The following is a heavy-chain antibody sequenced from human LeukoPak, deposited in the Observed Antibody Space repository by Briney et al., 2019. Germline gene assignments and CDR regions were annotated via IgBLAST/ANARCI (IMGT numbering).Heavy chain of an antibody. CDR1: GYTFTSYD. CDR2: MNPNSGNT. J-gene: IGHJ6*03. D-gene: IGHD2-21*02. CDR3: ARSGDSLVYYYYYYMDV. V-gene: IGHV1-8*01. Sequence: ASVKVSCKASGYTFTSYDINWVRQATGQGLEWMGWMNPNSGNTGYAQKFQGRVTMTRNTSISTAYMELSSLRSEDTAVYYCARSGDSLVYYYYYYMDVWGKGTTVTISS.